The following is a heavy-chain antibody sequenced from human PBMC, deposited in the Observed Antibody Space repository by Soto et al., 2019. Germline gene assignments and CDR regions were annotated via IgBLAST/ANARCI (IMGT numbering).Heavy chain of an antibody. CDR1: GFTFSSYG. J-gene: IGHJ3*02. CDR2: IWYDGSNK. V-gene: IGHV3-33*01. Sequence: GGSLRLSCAASGFTFSSYGMHWVRQAPGKGLEWVAVIWYDGSNKYYADSVKGRFTISRDNSKNTLYLQMNSLGAEDTAVYYCATADPKGRIAFDIWGQGTMVTVSS. CDR3: ATADPKGRIAFDI.